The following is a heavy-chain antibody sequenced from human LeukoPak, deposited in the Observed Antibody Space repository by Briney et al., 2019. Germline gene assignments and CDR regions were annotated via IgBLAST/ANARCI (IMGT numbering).Heavy chain of an antibody. CDR3: ARPLDRYGALQR. V-gene: IGHV4-34*01. CDR2: INHSGST. Sequence: PSETLSLTCAVYGGSFSGYYWSWIRQPPGKGLEWIGEINHSGSTNYNPSLKSRVTISVDTSKNQFSLKLSSVTAADTAVYYCARPLDRYGALQRWGQGTLVTVSS. J-gene: IGHJ4*02. D-gene: IGHD4-17*01. CDR1: GGSFSGYY.